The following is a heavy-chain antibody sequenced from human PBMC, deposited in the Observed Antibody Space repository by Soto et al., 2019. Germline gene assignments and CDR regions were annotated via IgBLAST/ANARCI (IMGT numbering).Heavy chain of an antibody. V-gene: IGHV4-59*01. D-gene: IGHD4-17*01. CDR1: GGSISSYY. CDR3: ARDRPDYGDDDYYYGMDV. Sequence: QVQLQESGPGLVKPSETLSLTCTVSGGSISSYYWSWIRQPPGKGLEWIGYIYYSGSTNYNPSLKSRVTISVDTSKNQFSLKLSSVTAADTAVYYCARDRPDYGDDDYYYGMDVWGQGTTVTVSS. CDR2: IYYSGST. J-gene: IGHJ6*02.